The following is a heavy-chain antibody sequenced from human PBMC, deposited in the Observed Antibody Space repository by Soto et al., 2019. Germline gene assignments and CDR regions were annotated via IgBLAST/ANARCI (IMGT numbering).Heavy chain of an antibody. J-gene: IGHJ3*02. CDR3: ARVTTGTKFSVGVAFDI. CDR1: GGSFSGYY. V-gene: IGHV4-34*01. D-gene: IGHD1-1*01. Sequence: SETLSLTCAVYGGSFSGYYWSWIRQPPGKGLEWIGEINHSGSTNYNPSLKSRVTISVDTSKNQFSLKLSSMTAADTAVYYCARVTTGTKFSVGVAFDIWGQGTMVTVSS. CDR2: INHSGST.